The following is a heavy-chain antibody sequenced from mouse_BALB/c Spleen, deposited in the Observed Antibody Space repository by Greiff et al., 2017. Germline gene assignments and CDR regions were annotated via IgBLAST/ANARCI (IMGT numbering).Heavy chain of an antibody. CDR3: ARGATGGFYYAMDY. Sequence: VQLKESGAELVKPGASVKLSCTASGFNIKDTYMHWVKQRPEQGLEWIGRIDPANGNTKYDPKFQGKATITADTSSNTAYLQLSSLTSEDTAVYYCARGATGGFYYAMDYWGQGTSVTVSS. CDR1: GFNIKDTY. CDR2: IDPANGNT. J-gene: IGHJ4*01. V-gene: IGHV14-3*02.